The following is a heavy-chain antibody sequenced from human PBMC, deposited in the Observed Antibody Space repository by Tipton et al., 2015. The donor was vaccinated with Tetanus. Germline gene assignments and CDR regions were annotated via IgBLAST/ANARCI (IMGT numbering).Heavy chain of an antibody. Sequence: TLSLTCAVSGGSISSSNWWSWVRQPPGKGLEWIGYIYYSGSTNYNPSLKSRVTISVDTSKNQFSLKLRSVTAADTAVYYCARSGGRRYAFDIWGQGTLVTVSS. J-gene: IGHJ3*02. D-gene: IGHD3-16*01. CDR1: GGSISSSNW. CDR3: ARSGGRRYAFDI. V-gene: IGHV4-4*02. CDR2: IYYSGST.